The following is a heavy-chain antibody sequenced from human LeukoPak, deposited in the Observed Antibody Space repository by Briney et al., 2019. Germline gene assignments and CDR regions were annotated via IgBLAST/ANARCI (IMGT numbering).Heavy chain of an antibody. CDR1: GGSISSYY. D-gene: IGHD5-18*01. CDR2: IYYSGST. CDR3: ARDGYVGAFDI. Sequence: PSETPSLTCTVSGGSISSYYWSWIRQPPGKGLEWIGYIYYSGSTNYNPSLKSRVTISVDTSKNQFSLKLSSVTAADTAVYYCARDGYVGAFDIWGQGTMVTVSS. V-gene: IGHV4-59*01. J-gene: IGHJ3*02.